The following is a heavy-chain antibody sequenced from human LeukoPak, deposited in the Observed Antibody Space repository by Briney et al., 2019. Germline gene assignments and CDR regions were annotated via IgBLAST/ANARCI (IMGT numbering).Heavy chain of an antibody. J-gene: IGHJ6*03. V-gene: IGHV1-2*02. Sequence: ASVKVSCKASGCTFTGYYMHWVRQAPGQGLEWTGWINPNSGGTNYAQKFQGRVTMTRDTSISTAYMELSRLRSDDTAVYYCARAASIAARHYYYYMDVWGKGTTVTVSS. D-gene: IGHD6-6*01. CDR2: INPNSGGT. CDR1: GCTFTGYY. CDR3: ARAASIAARHYYYYMDV.